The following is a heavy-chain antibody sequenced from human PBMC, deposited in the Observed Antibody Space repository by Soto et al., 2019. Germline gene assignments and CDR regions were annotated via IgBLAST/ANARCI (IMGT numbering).Heavy chain of an antibody. CDR3: ARDEVDYYYDSSGPIPAYYGMDV. J-gene: IGHJ6*02. CDR1: GGTFSSYA. Sequence: SVKVSCKASGGTFSSYAISWVRQAPGQGLEWMGGIIPIFGTANYAQKFQGRVTITADESTSTAYMELSSLRSEDTAVYYCARDEVDYYYDSSGPIPAYYGMDVWGQGTTVTVSS. V-gene: IGHV1-69*13. CDR2: IIPIFGTA. D-gene: IGHD3-22*01.